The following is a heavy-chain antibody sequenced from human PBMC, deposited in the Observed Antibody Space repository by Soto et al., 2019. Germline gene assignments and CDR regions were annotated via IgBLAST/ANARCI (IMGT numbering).Heavy chain of an antibody. J-gene: IGHJ4*02. D-gene: IGHD3-3*01. CDR2: IWYDGSNK. CDR3: ARDRTYYDFCSCYYPFDY. Sequence: QVQLVESGGGVVQPGRSLRLSCAASGFTFSSYGMHWVRQAPGKGLEWVAVIWYDGSNKYYADSVKGRFTISRDNSKNALYLQINSLRAEDTAVYYCARDRTYYDFCSCYYPFDYWCQGTLVTVSS. V-gene: IGHV3-33*01. CDR1: GFTFSSYG.